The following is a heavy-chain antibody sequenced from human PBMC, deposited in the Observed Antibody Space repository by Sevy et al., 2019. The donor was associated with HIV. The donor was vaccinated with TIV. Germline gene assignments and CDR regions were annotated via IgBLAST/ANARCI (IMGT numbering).Heavy chain of an antibody. Sequence: GGSLRLSCAASGFTFSSYAMHWVRQAPGKGLEWVAVISYDRSNKYYVDSVKGRFTISRDNSKKTLYLQMNSLRAEDTAVYYCARDGYESDSSGYYDWYFDLWGRGTLVTVSS. V-gene: IGHV3-30-3*01. J-gene: IGHJ2*01. CDR2: ISYDRSNK. D-gene: IGHD3-22*01. CDR1: GFTFSSYA. CDR3: ARDGYESDSSGYYDWYFDL.